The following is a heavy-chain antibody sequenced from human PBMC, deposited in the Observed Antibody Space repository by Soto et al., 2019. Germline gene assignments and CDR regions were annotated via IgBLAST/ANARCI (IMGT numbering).Heavy chain of an antibody. CDR3: VSPQRYSYGPFDY. Sequence: SETLSLTCTVSGGSISSSSYYWGWIRQPPGKGLEWIGSIYYSGSTYYNPSLKSRVTISVDTSKNQFSLKLSSVTAADTAVYYCVSPQRYSYGPFDYWGQGTLVTVSS. V-gene: IGHV4-39*01. CDR1: GGSISSSSYY. J-gene: IGHJ4*02. D-gene: IGHD5-18*01. CDR2: IYYSGST.